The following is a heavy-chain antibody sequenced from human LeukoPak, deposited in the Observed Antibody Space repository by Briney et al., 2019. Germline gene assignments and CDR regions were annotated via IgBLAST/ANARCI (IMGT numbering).Heavy chain of an antibody. Sequence: PSQTLSLTCTVSGGSISSYYWSWIRQPPGKGLEWIGYIYYSGSTNYNPSLKSRVTISVDTSKNQFSLKLSSVTAADTAVYYCARSGAYGGYVAPFGYWGQGTLVTVSS. V-gene: IGHV4-59*01. CDR1: GGSISSYY. CDR3: ARSGAYGGYVAPFGY. CDR2: IYYSGST. J-gene: IGHJ4*02. D-gene: IGHD5-12*01.